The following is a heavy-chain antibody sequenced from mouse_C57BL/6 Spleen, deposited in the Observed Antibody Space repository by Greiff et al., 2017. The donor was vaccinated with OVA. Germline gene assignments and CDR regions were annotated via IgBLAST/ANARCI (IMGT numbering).Heavy chain of an antibody. D-gene: IGHD3-2*02. CDR2: ISDGGSYT. CDR3: ARELRLPAMDY. V-gene: IGHV5-4*03. Sequence: EVNVVESGGGLVKPGGSLKLSCAASGFTFSSYAMSWVRQTPEKRLEWVATISDGGSYTYYPDNVKGRFTISRDNAKNNLYLQMSHLKSEDTAMYYCARELRLPAMDYWGQGTSVTVSS. CDR1: GFTFSSYA. J-gene: IGHJ4*01.